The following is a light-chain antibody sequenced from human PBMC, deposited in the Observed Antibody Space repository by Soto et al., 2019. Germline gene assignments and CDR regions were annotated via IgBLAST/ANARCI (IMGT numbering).Light chain of an antibody. CDR1: QSISRW. CDR2: KAS. V-gene: IGKV1-5*03. Sequence: DIQMTQSPSTLSASVGDRVTITCRASQSISRWLAWYQRKPGKAPNLLIFKASSLDSGVPTRFSGNGSGTEFTLSISSLQPDDFATYYCQQYNTYSTFGQGTRVEIK. CDR3: QQYNTYST. J-gene: IGKJ1*01.